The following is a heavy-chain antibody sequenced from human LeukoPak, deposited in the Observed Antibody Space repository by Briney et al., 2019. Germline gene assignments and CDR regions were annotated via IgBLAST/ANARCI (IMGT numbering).Heavy chain of an antibody. CDR1: GGSFSGYY. D-gene: IGHD1-1*01. J-gene: IGHJ4*02. CDR2: INHSGST. CDR3: AKVGDNWDFDY. V-gene: IGHV4-34*01. Sequence: PSETLSLTCAVYGGSFSGYYWSWIRQPPGKGLEWIGEINHSGSTNYNPSLKSRVTISVDTSKNQFPLKLSSVTAADTAVYYCAKVGDNWDFDYWGQGTLVTVSS.